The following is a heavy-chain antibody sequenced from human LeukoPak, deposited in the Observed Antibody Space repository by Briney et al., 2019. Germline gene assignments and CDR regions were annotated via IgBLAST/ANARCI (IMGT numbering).Heavy chain of an antibody. J-gene: IGHJ4*02. Sequence: GGSLRLACTTSGFTFGDHAMNWFRQAPGKGLEWVGFIRSKPYGGTTEYAASVRDRFTISRDDSKSIAYLQMNSLKTEDTAVYYCTRSRAYYYDSSGYYLFDYWGQETLVTVSS. D-gene: IGHD3-22*01. V-gene: IGHV3-49*03. CDR1: GFTFGDHA. CDR3: TRSRAYYYDSSGYYLFDY. CDR2: IRSKPYGGTT.